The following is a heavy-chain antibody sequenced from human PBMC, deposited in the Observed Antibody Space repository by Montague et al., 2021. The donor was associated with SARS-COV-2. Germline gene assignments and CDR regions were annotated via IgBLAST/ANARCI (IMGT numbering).Heavy chain of an antibody. V-gene: IGHV4-34*01. Sequence: SETLSLTCAVYGGSFTTYYWSWIRQPPGKGLEWIGEINHGGTTNXXPALKSRVTMSVDTSKNQFSLTLTSVTAADTAIYFCARNSFRARFLDWSFYFTFWGQGSVVTVSS. D-gene: IGHD3/OR15-3a*01. CDR1: GGSFTTYY. CDR2: INHGGTT. CDR3: ARNSFRARFLDWSFYFTF. J-gene: IGHJ4*02.